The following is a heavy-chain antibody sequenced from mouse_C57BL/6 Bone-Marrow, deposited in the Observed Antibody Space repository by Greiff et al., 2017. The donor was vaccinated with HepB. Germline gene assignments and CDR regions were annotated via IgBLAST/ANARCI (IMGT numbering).Heavy chain of an antibody. CDR3: ARISPAFDS. J-gene: IGHJ2*01. CDR1: GFNIKDTY. Sequence: VHVKQSGAELVKPGASVKLSCAASGFNIKDTYMHWVKQRPEQGLEWIGRIYPANGSTKYDPKFQGKATITTDTASNIAYLHLSILTSEDTAVYYCARISPAFDSWGQGTPLAVSS. D-gene: IGHD1-2*01. V-gene: IGHV14-3*02. CDR2: IYPANGST.